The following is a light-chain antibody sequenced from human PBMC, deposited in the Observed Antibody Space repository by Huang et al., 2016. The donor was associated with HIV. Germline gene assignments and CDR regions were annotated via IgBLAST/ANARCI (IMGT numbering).Light chain of an antibody. CDR2: ASS. CDR3: QQSFSVPRT. CDR1: QNISKS. Sequence: DIQMTQSPSSLSASVGDRVTFSCRASQNISKSLNWYHQKPGKAPKLVIYASSNLHVGVPSRFSCMGSGNRFTLSIRRLQPEDFGTYFCQQSFSVPRTFGRGTKVE. J-gene: IGKJ1*01. V-gene: IGKV1-39*01.